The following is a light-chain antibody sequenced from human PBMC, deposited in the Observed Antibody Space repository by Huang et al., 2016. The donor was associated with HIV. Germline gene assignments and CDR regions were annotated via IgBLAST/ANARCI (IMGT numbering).Light chain of an antibody. CDR2: GAS. Sequence: EIVMTQSPVILSVSPGERVTLSCRASQSVSKNLAWHQQKPGQAPRLLMSGASTRATGIPARFSASGSGTAFTLTISSLQSEDFAVYYCQQYTNWPYTFGQGTKLEIK. J-gene: IGKJ2*01. CDR3: QQYTNWPYT. V-gene: IGKV3-15*01. CDR1: QSVSKN.